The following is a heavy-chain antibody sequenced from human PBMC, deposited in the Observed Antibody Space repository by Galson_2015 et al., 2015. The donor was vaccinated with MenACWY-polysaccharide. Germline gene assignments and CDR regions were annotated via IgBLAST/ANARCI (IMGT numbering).Heavy chain of an antibody. CDR3: VKADSGSYYVSGYFDY. CDR2: INWNGDSI. D-gene: IGHD1-26*01. V-gene: IGHV3-9*01. Sequence: SLRLSCEASGFTFVDFAMHWVRQPSGKGLEWVSGINWNGDSIDYAGSVKGRFTISRDNAKNSLYLQMNSLRAEDTALYYCVKADSGSYYVSGYFDYWGQGTLVTVSS. CDR1: GFTFVDFA. J-gene: IGHJ4*02.